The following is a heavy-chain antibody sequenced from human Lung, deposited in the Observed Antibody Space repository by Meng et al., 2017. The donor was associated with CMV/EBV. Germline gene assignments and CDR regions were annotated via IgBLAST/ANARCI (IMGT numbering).Heavy chain of an antibody. CDR3: ARDVSGDDHYYNYAMDV. Sequence: SVKVSXKASGGTFSRYGFSWVRQAPGQGLEWMGGIIPIFGTANSAQKFQGRVTITTDESTSTAYMALSSLRFEDTAVYYCARDVSGDDHYYNYAMDVWGQGXTVTVSS. J-gene: IGHJ6*02. CDR2: IIPIFGTA. V-gene: IGHV1-69*05. CDR1: GGTFSRYG. D-gene: IGHD5-12*01.